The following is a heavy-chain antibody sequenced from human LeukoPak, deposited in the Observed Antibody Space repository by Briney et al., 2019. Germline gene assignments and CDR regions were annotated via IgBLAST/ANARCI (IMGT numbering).Heavy chain of an antibody. Sequence: SETLSLTCTVSGGSISSYYWSWIRQPPGQGLEWIGYIYYSGSTNYNPSLKSRVTISVDTSKNQFSLKLSSVTAADTAVYYCARDGVYGSFDYWGQGTLVTVSS. V-gene: IGHV4-59*12. D-gene: IGHD2-8*01. CDR3: ARDGVYGSFDY. CDR2: IYYSGST. CDR1: GGSISSYY. J-gene: IGHJ4*02.